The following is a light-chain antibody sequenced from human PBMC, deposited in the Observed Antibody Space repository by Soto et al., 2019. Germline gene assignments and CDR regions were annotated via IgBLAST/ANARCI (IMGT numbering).Light chain of an antibody. CDR3: GTWDSSSSPWQV. Sequence: QSVLTQPPSVSAAPGQKVTISCSGSSSNIGNNYVSWYQQLPGTAPKLLIYDNNKRPSGIPDRFSGSKSGTSATLGITGLQTGDEADYYCGTWDSSSSPWQVFGGGTQLTVL. CDR2: DNN. J-gene: IGLJ2*01. V-gene: IGLV1-51*01. CDR1: SSNIGNNY.